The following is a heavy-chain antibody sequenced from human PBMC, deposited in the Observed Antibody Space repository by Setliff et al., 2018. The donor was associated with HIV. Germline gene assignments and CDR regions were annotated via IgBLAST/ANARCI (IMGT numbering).Heavy chain of an antibody. V-gene: IGHV4-38-2*02. Sequence: SETLSLTCTVSGSFINSDYWGWIRQPPGKGLEWIGSIYHSATTYYNPSLKTRVTMSVDTSKNQFSLKLTSVTAADTAVYYCARDPWFGESENYYYYYYMDVWGKGTTVTVSS. CDR1: GSFINSDY. CDR2: IYHSATT. D-gene: IGHD3-10*01. J-gene: IGHJ6*03. CDR3: ARDPWFGESENYYYYYYMDV.